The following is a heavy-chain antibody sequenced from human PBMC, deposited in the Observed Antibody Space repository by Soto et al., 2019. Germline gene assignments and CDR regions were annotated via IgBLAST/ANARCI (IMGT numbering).Heavy chain of an antibody. CDR2: MSSSGDST. V-gene: IGHV3-23*01. CDR1: KLTCSNYA. D-gene: IGHD2-21*01. CDR3: DTESTPQLGYWIDCICYPDY. J-gene: IGHJ4*02. Sequence: WRSLRLSGAPSKLTCSNYAMSWVRQIPGEGLEWVSAMSSSGDSTYYAGSVKGRFTISRDNSKNTLYFEMNSLRDHDMALFFPDTESTPQLGYWIDCICYPDYRGQGPLLTASS.